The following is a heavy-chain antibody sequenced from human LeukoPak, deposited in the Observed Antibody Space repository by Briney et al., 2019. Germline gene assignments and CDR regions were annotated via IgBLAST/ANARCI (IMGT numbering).Heavy chain of an antibody. D-gene: IGHD3-22*01. V-gene: IGHV3-23*01. CDR1: GFTFSSYA. Sequence: PGGSLRLSCAASGFTFSSYAMSWVRQAPGKGLEWVSAISGSGGSTYYADSVKGRFTISRDNSKNTLYLQMNSLRAEDTAVYYCAKVSSYYDSSGYYCFDYWGQGTLVTVSS. CDR3: AKVSSYYDSSGYYCFDY. CDR2: ISGSGGST. J-gene: IGHJ4*02.